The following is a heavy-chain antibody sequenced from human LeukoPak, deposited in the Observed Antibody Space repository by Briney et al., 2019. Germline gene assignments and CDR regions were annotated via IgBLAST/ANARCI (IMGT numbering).Heavy chain of an antibody. CDR1: GGTFSSYA. V-gene: IGHV1-69*13. Sequence: SVKVSCKASGGTFSSYAISWLRQAPGQGLEWMGGIIPIFGTANYAQKFQGRVTITADESTSTAYMELSSLRSEDTAVYYCAREGDYGLWFDHWGQGTLVTVSS. CDR3: AREGDYGLWFDH. CDR2: IIPIFGTA. D-gene: IGHD4-17*01. J-gene: IGHJ5*02.